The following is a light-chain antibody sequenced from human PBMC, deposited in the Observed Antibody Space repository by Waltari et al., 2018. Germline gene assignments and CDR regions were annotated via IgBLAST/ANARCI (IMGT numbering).Light chain of an antibody. CDR1: QSVSSSD. CDR3: QQYGSSPPT. V-gene: IGKV3-20*01. CDR2: GAS. J-gene: IGKJ2*01. Sequence: EIVLTQSPGTLSLSPGERATLPCRASQSVSSSDLAGYQQKPGQAPRLLIDGASSRATGIPDRFSGSGSGTDFTLTISRLEPEDFAVYYCQQYGSSPPTFGQGTKLEIK.